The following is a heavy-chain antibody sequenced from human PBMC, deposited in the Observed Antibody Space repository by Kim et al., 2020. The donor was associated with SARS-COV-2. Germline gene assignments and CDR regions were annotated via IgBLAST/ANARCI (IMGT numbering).Heavy chain of an antibody. Sequence: ASVKVSCKASGYTFTSYAMHWVRQAPGQRLEWMGWINAGNGNTKYSQKFQGRVTITRDTSASTAYMELSSLRSEDTAVYYCAGGSWYGSSFDYWGQGTLVTVSS. J-gene: IGHJ4*02. CDR2: INAGNGNT. CDR1: GYTFTSYA. CDR3: AGGSWYGSSFDY. D-gene: IGHD6-13*01. V-gene: IGHV1-3*01.